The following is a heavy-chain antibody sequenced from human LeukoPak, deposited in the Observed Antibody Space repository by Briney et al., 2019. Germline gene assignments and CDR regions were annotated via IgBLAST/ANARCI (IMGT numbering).Heavy chain of an antibody. D-gene: IGHD3-10*01. CDR3: ARDLGGSGSPDAFDI. J-gene: IGHJ3*02. Sequence: SQTLSLTCAVSGGSFISGGYSWGWIRQPPGKGLEWIGYIYHSGSTYNNPSLESRVTISVDRSKNKFSLKLRSVTAADTAVYYCARDLGGSGSPDAFDIWGQGTMVTVSS. CDR2: IYHSGST. V-gene: IGHV4-30-2*01. CDR1: GGSFISGGYS.